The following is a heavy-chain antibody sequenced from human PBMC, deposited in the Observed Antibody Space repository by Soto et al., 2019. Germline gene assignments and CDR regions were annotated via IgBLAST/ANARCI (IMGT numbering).Heavy chain of an antibody. CDR3: ARSPMATFDFYFDY. V-gene: IGHV5-10-1*01. Sequence: GESLKISCNGSGYSFTSYWISWVRQMPGKGLEWMGRIDPSDSYTNYSPSFQGHVTISADKSISTAYLQWSSLKASDTAMYYCARSPMATFDFYFDYWGQGTLVTVSS. J-gene: IGHJ4*02. CDR2: IDPSDSYT. D-gene: IGHD5-12*01. CDR1: GYSFTSYW.